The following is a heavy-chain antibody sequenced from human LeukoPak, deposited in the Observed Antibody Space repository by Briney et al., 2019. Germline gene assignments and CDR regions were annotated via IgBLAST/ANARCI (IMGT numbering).Heavy chain of an antibody. Sequence: SGPTLVQPTQTLTLTCTFSGFSLSTGGVGVGWIRQPPGKALEWLTIIYWDDDKRYSPSLKNRFTITKDTSKNHVILTTTNMDPVDTATYYCAHVMITFGGVIRDDAFDFWGQGTMVTVSS. J-gene: IGHJ3*01. D-gene: IGHD3-16*02. V-gene: IGHV2-5*02. CDR1: GFSLSTGGVG. CDR2: IYWDDDK. CDR3: AHVMITFGGVIRDDAFDF.